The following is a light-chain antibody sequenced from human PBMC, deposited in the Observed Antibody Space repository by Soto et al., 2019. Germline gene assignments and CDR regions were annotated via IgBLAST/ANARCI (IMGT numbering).Light chain of an antibody. Sequence: QLVLTQPPSASGTPGQTVTISCSGGSSNIGSNIVNWYQQLPGTAPKLLIYNNNERPSGVPDRFSGSKSGTSASLAISGLQSEDEADYYCAAWDDSLNGHYVFGTGTKVTVL. J-gene: IGLJ1*01. CDR2: NNN. CDR3: AAWDDSLNGHYV. V-gene: IGLV1-44*01. CDR1: SSNIGSNI.